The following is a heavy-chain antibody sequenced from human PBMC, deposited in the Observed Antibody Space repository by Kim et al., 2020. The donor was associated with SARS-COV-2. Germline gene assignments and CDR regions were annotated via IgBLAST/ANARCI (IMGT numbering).Heavy chain of an antibody. V-gene: IGHV1-46*01. CDR2: INPSGGST. CDR3: ARDPNLVDIVATTKSPSGGMDV. CDR1: GYTFTSYY. J-gene: IGHJ6*02. D-gene: IGHD5-12*01. Sequence: ASVKVSCKASGYTFTSYYMHWVRQAPGQGLEWMGIINPSGGSTSYAQKFQGRVTMTRDTSTSTVYMELSSLRSEDTAVYYCARDPNLVDIVATTKSPSGGMDVWGQGTTVTVSS.